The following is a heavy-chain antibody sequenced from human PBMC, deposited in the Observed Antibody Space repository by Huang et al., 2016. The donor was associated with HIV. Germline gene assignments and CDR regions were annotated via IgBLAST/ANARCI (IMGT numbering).Heavy chain of an antibody. Sequence: QVQLQQWGAGLLKPSETLSLPCAVYGGSFSRYYWNWIRQSPGKGLEWIGQINHVGNTNYNPSLESRVSMSVDTSKNQFSLKLNSMTGADTAMYYCAREVMISFGGPFDPWGQGTLVTVSS. D-gene: IGHD3-16*01. J-gene: IGHJ5*02. CDR1: GGSFSRYY. CDR3: AREVMISFGGPFDP. V-gene: IGHV4-34*01. CDR2: INHVGNT.